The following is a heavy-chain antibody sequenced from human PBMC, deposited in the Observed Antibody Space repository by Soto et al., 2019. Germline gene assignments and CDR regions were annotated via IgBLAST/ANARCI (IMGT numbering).Heavy chain of an antibody. CDR2: IWYDGSNK. Sequence: QVQLVESGGGVVQPGRSLRLSCAASGLTFSNYDTHWVRHAPGKGLEWVAVIWYDGSNKYYADSVKGRVTISRDNSKNTLYLQMNSLRADDTAVYYCATERLRRSDYWGQGTLVTVSS. CDR3: ATERLRRSDY. V-gene: IGHV3-33*01. J-gene: IGHJ4*02. D-gene: IGHD5-12*01. CDR1: GLTFSNYD.